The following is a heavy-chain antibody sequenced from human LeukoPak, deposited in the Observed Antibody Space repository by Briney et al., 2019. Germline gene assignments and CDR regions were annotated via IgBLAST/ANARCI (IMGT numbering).Heavy chain of an antibody. CDR1: GYSFPSYW. CDR2: IYPGDSDT. J-gene: IGHJ4*02. V-gene: IGHV5-51*01. Sequence: GESLKISCKGSGYSFPSYWIGWVRQMPGKGLEWMGIIYPGDSDTRYSPSFQGQVTISADKSISTAYLQWSSLKASDTAMYYCARRGYGILTGYYFDYWGQGTLVTVSS. CDR3: ARRGYGILTGYYFDY. D-gene: IGHD3-9*01.